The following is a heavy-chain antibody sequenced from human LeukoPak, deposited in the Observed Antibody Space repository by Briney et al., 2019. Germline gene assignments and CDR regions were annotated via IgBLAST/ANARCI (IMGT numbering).Heavy chain of an antibody. CDR3: LRGDRRDY. CDR1: GFTFNTYS. CDR2: IDSSGGYI. Sequence: GGSLRLSCEASGFTFNTYSMNWARQAPGEGLEWVSSIDSSGGYIFYADSVKGRFIISRDNAKDSLYLQMNSLRVEDTAVYYCLRGDRRDYWGQGTLVTVSS. J-gene: IGHJ4*02. V-gene: IGHV3-21*06.